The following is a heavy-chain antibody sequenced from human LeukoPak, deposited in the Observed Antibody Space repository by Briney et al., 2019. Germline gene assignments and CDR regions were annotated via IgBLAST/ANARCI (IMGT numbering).Heavy chain of an antibody. CDR3: ARGSAGYCSGGSCYSPLDY. J-gene: IGHJ4*02. D-gene: IGHD2-15*01. V-gene: IGHV1-2*03. CDR2: INPNSGGT. Sequence: LEASVKVSCKASGYTFTGYYMHWVRQVPGQGLEWMGWINPNSGGTNYAQKFQGRVTMTRDTSISTAYMELSRLRSDDTAVYYCARGSAGYCSGGSCYSPLDYWGQGTLVTVSS. CDR1: GYTFTGYY.